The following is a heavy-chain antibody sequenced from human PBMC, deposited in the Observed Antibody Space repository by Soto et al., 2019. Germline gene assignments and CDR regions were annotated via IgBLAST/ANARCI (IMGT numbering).Heavy chain of an antibody. V-gene: IGHV4-34*01. Sequence: SETRSLTCAVYGGSFSGYYWNWIRQPPGKGLEWIGEIDHSGSTKYNPSLKSRVTISVDTSKNQFSLKVSSVTAADTAVYYCARDLGLRSAGDLYYYYMDVWGKGTTVTVAS. CDR1: GGSFSGYY. CDR3: ARDLGLRSAGDLYYYYMDV. J-gene: IGHJ6*03. CDR2: IDHSGST. D-gene: IGHD5-12*01.